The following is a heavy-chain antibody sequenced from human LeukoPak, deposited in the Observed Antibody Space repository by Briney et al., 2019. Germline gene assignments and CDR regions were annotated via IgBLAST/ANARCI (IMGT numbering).Heavy chain of an antibody. CDR1: GFIVSSCY. Sequence: GGSLRLSCAASGFIVSSCYMYWVRQAPGKGLEWVSVIYGGGNIYYADSVKGRFTISRDNAKNSLCLQMNSLRAEDTAVYYCATPLDYYDRSDSHQGGDWGQGTLVTVSS. D-gene: IGHD3-22*01. CDR3: ATPLDYYDRSDSHQGGD. CDR2: IYGGGNI. J-gene: IGHJ4*02. V-gene: IGHV3-53*01.